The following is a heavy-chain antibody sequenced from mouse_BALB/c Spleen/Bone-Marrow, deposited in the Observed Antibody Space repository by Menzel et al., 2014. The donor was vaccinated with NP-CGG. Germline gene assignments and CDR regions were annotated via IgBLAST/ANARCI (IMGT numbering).Heavy chain of an antibody. CDR1: GYTFTSYT. Sequence: QVQLQQSGAELARPGASVKMSCKASGYTFTSYTMHWVKQRPGQGLEWIGHINPSTGYTEYNQKFKDKATLTADKSSSTAYMQLSSLTSEDSAVYYCARSRTGTYFDYWGQGTTLTVSS. D-gene: IGHD4-1*01. CDR2: INPSTGYT. CDR3: ARSRTGTYFDY. J-gene: IGHJ2*01. V-gene: IGHV1-4*01.